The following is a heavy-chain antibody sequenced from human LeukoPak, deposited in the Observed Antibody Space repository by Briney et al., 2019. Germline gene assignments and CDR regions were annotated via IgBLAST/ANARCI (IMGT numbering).Heavy chain of an antibody. CDR2: ISGSGGST. V-gene: IGHV3-23*01. Sequence: GGSLRLSCAVSRFAFSNYGMSWVRQAPGKGLEWVSAISGSGGSTYYADSVKGRFTISRDNSKNTLYLQMNSLRAEDTALYYCAKSSYYDTSGSYRKYYFDYWGQGALVTVSS. CDR3: AKSSYYDTSGSYRKYYFDY. D-gene: IGHD3-22*01. CDR1: RFAFSNYG. J-gene: IGHJ4*02.